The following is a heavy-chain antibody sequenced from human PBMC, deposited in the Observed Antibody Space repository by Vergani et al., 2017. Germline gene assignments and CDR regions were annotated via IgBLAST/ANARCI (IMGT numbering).Heavy chain of an antibody. Sequence: QVRLVESGGGVVQPGRSLRLSCAASGFSFTSYGMHWVRQPPGKGLDWVTVIWFDGSNKYYADSVKGRFTISRDNSKNTLYLQMNSLRAEDTAVYYCARGAYCSSTSCSPAEGYYYYMDVWGKGTTVTVSS. CDR2: IWFDGSNK. D-gene: IGHD2-2*01. CDR3: ARGAYCSSTSCSPAEGYYYYMDV. J-gene: IGHJ6*03. CDR1: GFSFTSYG. V-gene: IGHV3-33*08.